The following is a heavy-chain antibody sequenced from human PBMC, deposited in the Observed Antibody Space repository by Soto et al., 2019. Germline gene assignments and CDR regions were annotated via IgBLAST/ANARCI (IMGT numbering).Heavy chain of an antibody. V-gene: IGHV2-5*01. CDR1: GFSLSTKGVG. J-gene: IGHJ5*02. Sequence: SGPTLVNPTQTLTLTCTFSGFSLSTKGVGVGWIRQPPGKALEWLALIYWNDDKRYSTSLKSRLTITKDTSKNQVVLKMTNMDPVDTGTYCCARRMPCFAILDNWFDPWGQGALVTVSS. D-gene: IGHD2-15*01. CDR2: IYWNDDK. CDR3: ARRMPCFAILDNWFDP.